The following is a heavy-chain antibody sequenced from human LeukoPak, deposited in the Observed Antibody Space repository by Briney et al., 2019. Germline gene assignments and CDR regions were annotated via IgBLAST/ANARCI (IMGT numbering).Heavy chain of an antibody. D-gene: IGHD5-12*01. Sequence: ASVKVSCKASGYTFSSYGISWVRQAPGQGLEWMGWISAYNGNTNFAQEFQGRVTMTTDTPTSTASMELRSLRSDDTAVYYCARDQGIYNHRIIDSWGQGTLVTVSS. CDR2: ISAYNGNT. CDR3: ARDQGIYNHRIIDS. V-gene: IGHV1-18*01. CDR1: GYTFSSYG. J-gene: IGHJ4*02.